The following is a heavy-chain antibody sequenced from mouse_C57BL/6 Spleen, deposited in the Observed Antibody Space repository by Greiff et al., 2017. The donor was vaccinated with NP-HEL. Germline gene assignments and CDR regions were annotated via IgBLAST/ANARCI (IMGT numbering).Heavy chain of an antibody. D-gene: IGHD2-2*01. CDR3: ARGMVTTDAMDY. V-gene: IGHV5-17*01. CDR2: ISSGSSTI. J-gene: IGHJ4*01. CDR1: GFTFSDYG. Sequence: VHLVESGGGLVTPGGSLTLSCAASGFTFSDYGMHWVRQAPEKGLEWVAYISSGSSTIYYADTVKGRFTISRDNAKNTLFLQMTSLRSEDTAMYYCARGMVTTDAMDYWGQGTSVTVSS.